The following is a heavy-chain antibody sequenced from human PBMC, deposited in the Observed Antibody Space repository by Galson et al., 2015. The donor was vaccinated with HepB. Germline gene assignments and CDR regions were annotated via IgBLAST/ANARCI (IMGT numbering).Heavy chain of an antibody. J-gene: IGHJ5*02. CDR3: AHAALELYCSSTSCHAGTSGRFDP. CDR2: IYWDDDK. CDR1: GFSLNTSGVG. V-gene: IGHV2-5*02. Sequence: PALVKPTQTLTLTCTFSGFSLNTSGVGVGWIRQPPGKALEWLALIYWDDDKRYSQSLKSRLTITKDTSKNQVVLTMSNMDPVDTATYYCAHAALELYCSSTSCHAGTSGRFDPWGQGTLVTVSS. D-gene: IGHD2-2*01.